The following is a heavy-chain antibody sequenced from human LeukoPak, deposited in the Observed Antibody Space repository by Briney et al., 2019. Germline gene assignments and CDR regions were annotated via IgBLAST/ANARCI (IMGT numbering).Heavy chain of an antibody. CDR2: INHSGST. CDR1: GGSVSSSNW. D-gene: IGHD6-13*01. Sequence: PSETLSLTCAVSGGSVSSSNWWSWVRQPPGKGLEWIGEINHSGSTNYNPSLKSRVTISVDTSKNQFSLKLSSVTAADTAVYYCARSSSSWVPRIDYWGQGTLVTVSS. V-gene: IGHV4-4*02. J-gene: IGHJ4*02. CDR3: ARSSSSWVPRIDY.